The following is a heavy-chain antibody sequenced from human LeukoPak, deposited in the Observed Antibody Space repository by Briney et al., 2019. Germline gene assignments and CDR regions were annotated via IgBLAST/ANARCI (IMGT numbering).Heavy chain of an antibody. J-gene: IGHJ4*02. CDR2: ININGGRT. CDR3: VKDKWIDH. V-gene: IGHV3-64D*09. CDR1: GXTFSSYT. Sequence: GGSLRLSWSVSGXTFSSYTMHWVRQAPGKGLEYVSSININGGRTYYADSVKGRFTISRDNSKNTLYLQMSSLRAEDTAVYYCVKDKWIDHWGQGTLVTVSS. D-gene: IGHD2-8*01.